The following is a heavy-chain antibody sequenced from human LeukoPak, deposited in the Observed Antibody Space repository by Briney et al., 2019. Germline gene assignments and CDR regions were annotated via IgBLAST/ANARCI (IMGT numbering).Heavy chain of an antibody. V-gene: IGHV3-11*04. CDR3: ARSILPAANAIDY. CDR1: GFTFSDYY. CDR2: MSSSGSTI. D-gene: IGHD2-2*01. J-gene: IGHJ4*02. Sequence: GGSLRLSCAASGFTFSDYYMNGIRQAPGKGLEWISYMSSSGSTISYADSVTGRFTVSRDNAKNSLYLQMDSLRAEDTAVYNCARSILPAANAIDYWGQGTLLTVSS.